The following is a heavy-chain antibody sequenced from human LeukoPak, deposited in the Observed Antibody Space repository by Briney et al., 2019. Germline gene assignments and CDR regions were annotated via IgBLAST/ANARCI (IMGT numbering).Heavy chain of an antibody. J-gene: IGHJ4*02. Sequence: GGSLRLSCAASGFTFDDYAMLWVRQAPGKGLEWVSGISWNSGSIGYADSVKGRFTISRDNAKNSLYLQMNSLRAEDTALYYCAKVSGSYYDIGNWGQGTLVTISS. CDR3: AKVSGSYYDIGN. D-gene: IGHD1-26*01. CDR1: GFTFDDYA. CDR2: ISWNSGSI. V-gene: IGHV3-9*01.